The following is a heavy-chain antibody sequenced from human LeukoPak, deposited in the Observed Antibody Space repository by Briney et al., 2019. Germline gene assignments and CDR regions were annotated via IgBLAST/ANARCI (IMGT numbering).Heavy chain of an antibody. V-gene: IGHV3-23*01. J-gene: IGHJ4*02. Sequence: GGSLRLSCVASGFTVGSYAMSWVRQAPGKGLEWVSAITSSGSGTFPADAVKGRFNISRDIAKNTLYLQMNSLRAEDTALYYCAKVSPYSHSSFYFDYWGQGTLVTVSS. D-gene: IGHD6-6*01. CDR3: AKVSPYSHSSFYFDY. CDR1: GFTVGSYA. CDR2: ITSSGSGT.